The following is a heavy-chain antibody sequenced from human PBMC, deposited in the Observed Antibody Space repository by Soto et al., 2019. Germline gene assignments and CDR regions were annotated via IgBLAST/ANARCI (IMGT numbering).Heavy chain of an antibody. J-gene: IGHJ6*02. CDR2: ISGSGGST. CDR3: ASGQIWFGSAYYGMDV. V-gene: IGHV3-23*01. CDR1: GFTFSSYA. Sequence: GGSLRLSCAASGFTFSSYAMSWVRQAPGKGLEWVSAISGSGGSTYYADSVKGRFTISRDNSKNTLYLQMNSLRAEDTAVYYCASGQIWFGSAYYGMDVWGQGTTVTVSS. D-gene: IGHD3-10*01.